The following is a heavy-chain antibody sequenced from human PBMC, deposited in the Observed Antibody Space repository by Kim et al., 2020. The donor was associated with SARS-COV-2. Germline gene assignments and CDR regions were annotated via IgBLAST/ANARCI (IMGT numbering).Heavy chain of an antibody. CDR2: IYTSGST. Sequence: SETLSLTCTVSGGSISSYYWSWIRQPAGKGLEWIGRIYTSGSTNYNPSLKSRVTMSVDTSKNQFSLKLSSVTAADTAVYYCAREEYYDFWSGSTYGMDVWGQGTTVTVSS. CDR1: GGSISSYY. D-gene: IGHD3-3*01. V-gene: IGHV4-4*07. CDR3: AREEYYDFWSGSTYGMDV. J-gene: IGHJ6*02.